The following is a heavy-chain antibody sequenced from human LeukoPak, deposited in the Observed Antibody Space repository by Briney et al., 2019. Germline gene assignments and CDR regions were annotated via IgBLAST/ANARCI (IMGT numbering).Heavy chain of an antibody. CDR1: GGSISSYY. CDR2: IHYSGSS. D-gene: IGHD3-10*01. V-gene: IGHV4-59*01. J-gene: IGHJ4*02. CDR3: ARASYGTGAFDY. Sequence: SETLSLTCTVSGGSISSYYWTRIRQPPGKGLEWIGYIHYSGSSRSHPSLNSRVTMSVDTSKSQFSLKLTSVTAADTAVYYCARASYGTGAFDYWGQGTLVTVSS.